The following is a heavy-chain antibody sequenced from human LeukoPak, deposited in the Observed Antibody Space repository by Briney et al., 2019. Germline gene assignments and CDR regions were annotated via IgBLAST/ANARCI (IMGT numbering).Heavy chain of an antibody. J-gene: IGHJ4*02. D-gene: IGHD3-16*02. CDR2: IYYSGST. V-gene: IGHV4-59*12. Sequence: SETLSLTCNVSGGSISNYYWSWIRQPPGKGLEWIGYIYYSGSTNYNPSLKSRVTTSVDTSKNQFSLKLSSVTAADTAVYYCARVRYDYAWGSYRPPFDYWGQGTLVTVSS. CDR1: GGSISNYY. CDR3: ARVRYDYAWGSYRPPFDY.